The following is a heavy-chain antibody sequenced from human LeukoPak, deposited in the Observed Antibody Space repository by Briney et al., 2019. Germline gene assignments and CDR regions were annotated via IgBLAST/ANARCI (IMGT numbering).Heavy chain of an antibody. V-gene: IGHV4-39*01. CDR1: GGSISSHGYY. CDR3: ARNSYSSGSYFDY. J-gene: IGHJ4*02. D-gene: IGHD6-19*01. Sequence: PSETLPLTCTVSGGSISSHGYYWGWIRQTPGKGLEWIGSIYYSGNTYFNPSLKSRVTMSIDTSKNQFSLKLSSVTAADTAVYYCARNSYSSGSYFDYWGRGTLVTVSS. CDR2: IYYSGNT.